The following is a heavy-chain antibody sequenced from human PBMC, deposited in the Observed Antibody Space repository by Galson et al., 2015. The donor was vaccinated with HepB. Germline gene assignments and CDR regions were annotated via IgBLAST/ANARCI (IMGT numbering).Heavy chain of an antibody. CDR1: GYTFTSYG. Sequence: SVKVSCKASGYTFTSYGISWVRQAPGQRLEWMGWINAGNGNTKYSQKFQGRVTITRDTSASTAYMELSSPRSEDTAVYYCAREFLEWLSDHFDYWGQGTLVTVSS. V-gene: IGHV1-3*01. CDR3: AREFLEWLSDHFDY. J-gene: IGHJ4*02. D-gene: IGHD3-3*01. CDR2: INAGNGNT.